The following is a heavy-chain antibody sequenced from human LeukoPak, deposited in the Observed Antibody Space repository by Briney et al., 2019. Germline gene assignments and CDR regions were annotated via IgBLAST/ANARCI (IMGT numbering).Heavy chain of an antibody. V-gene: IGHV4-59*01. CDR2: IYYSGST. J-gene: IGHJ3*02. Sequence: KPSETLSLTCTVSGGSISSYYWSWIRQPPGKGLEWIGYIYYSGSTNYNPSLKSRVTISVDTSKNQFSLKLSSVTAADTAVYYCARDRYYYYGSGSYPAFDIWGQGTMVTVSS. D-gene: IGHD3-10*01. CDR3: ARDRYYYYGSGSYPAFDI. CDR1: GGSISSYY.